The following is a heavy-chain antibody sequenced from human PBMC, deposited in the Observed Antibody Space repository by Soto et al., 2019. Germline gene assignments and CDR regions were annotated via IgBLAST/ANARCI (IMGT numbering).Heavy chain of an antibody. CDR2: ISDDGART. J-gene: IGHJ4*02. D-gene: IGHD2-2*01. V-gene: IGHV3-74*01. Sequence: GGSLRLSCVASGFVFEVYWMHWVRQVPGKGLEWVSRISDDGARTDYGDSVRGRFTISRDNANNALYLQMNALRGEDTAVYFCTRGPRPSSVGTGAVWGRGALVTVSS. CDR3: TRGPRPSSVGTGAV. CDR1: GFVFEVYW.